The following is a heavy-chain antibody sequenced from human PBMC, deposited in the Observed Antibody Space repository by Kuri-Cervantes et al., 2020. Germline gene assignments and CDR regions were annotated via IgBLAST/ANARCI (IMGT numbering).Heavy chain of an antibody. CDR2: IYSGGST. CDR1: GFTVSSNY. CDR3: AREMYSSGWYDAFDI. V-gene: IGHV3-53*01. Sequence: GESLKISCAASGFTVSSNYMSWVRQAPGKGLEWVSVIYSGGSTYYADSVKGRFTIPRGNSKNSLYLQMNSLRDEDTAVYYCAREMYSSGWYDAFDIWGQGTMVTVSS. J-gene: IGHJ3*02. D-gene: IGHD6-19*01.